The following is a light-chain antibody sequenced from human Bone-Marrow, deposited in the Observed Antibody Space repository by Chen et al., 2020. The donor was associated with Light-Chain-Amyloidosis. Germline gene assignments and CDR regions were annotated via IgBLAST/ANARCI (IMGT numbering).Light chain of an antibody. CDR1: SSDGGGDNL. CDR2: EVT. CDR3: SSYTITNTLV. J-gene: IGLJ1*01. V-gene: IGLV2-14*01. Sequence: QSALTQPASVSGSSGQSITISCTGTSSDGGGDNLVSWYQNHPDKAPKLMIYEVTNRRSWVPVRFSGAKSDNAASLSISGLQTEDEADYFCSSYTITNTLVFGSGTRVTVL.